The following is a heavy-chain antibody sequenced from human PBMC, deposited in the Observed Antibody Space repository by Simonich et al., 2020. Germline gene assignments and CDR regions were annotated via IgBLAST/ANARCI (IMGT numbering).Heavy chain of an antibody. CDR1: GGSISSYY. Sequence: QVQLQESGPGLVKPSETLSLTCTVSGGSISSYYWSWIRQPPGKGLEWIGYIYYSGSTNSNPSLKSRVTISVDTSKNQVSLKLSSVTAADTAVYYCARLPDYWGQGTLVTVSS. CDR2: IYYSGST. CDR3: ARLPDY. V-gene: IGHV4-59*08. J-gene: IGHJ4*02.